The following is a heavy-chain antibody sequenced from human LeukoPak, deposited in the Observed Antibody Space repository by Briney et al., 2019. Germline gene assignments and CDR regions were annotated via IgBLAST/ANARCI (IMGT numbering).Heavy chain of an antibody. V-gene: IGHV3-21*01. CDR3: ARAPYGSGSYWFDP. Sequence: GGSLRLSCAASGFTFSSYSMNWVRQAPGKGLEWVSSISSSSSYIYYADSVKGRFTISRDNAKNSLYLQMNSLRAEDTAVYYCARAPYGSGSYWFDPWGQGTLVTVSS. D-gene: IGHD3-10*01. CDR1: GFTFSSYS. CDR2: ISSSSSYI. J-gene: IGHJ5*02.